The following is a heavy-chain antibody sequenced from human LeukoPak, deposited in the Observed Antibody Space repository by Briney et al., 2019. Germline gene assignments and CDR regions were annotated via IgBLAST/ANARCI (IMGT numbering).Heavy chain of an antibody. Sequence: GGSLRLSCAAPGFTFSSYEMNSVRQAPGKGLEWVSYISSSGSTIYYADSVKGRFTISRDNAKNSLYLQMNSLRAEDTAVYYCARDFLAAGYWYFDLWGRGTLVTVSS. J-gene: IGHJ2*01. V-gene: IGHV3-48*03. CDR2: ISSSGSTI. D-gene: IGHD6-13*01. CDR1: GFTFSSYE. CDR3: ARDFLAAGYWYFDL.